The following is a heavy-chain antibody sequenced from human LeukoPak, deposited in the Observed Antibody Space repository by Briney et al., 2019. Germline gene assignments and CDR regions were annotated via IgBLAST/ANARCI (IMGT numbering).Heavy chain of an antibody. J-gene: IGHJ4*02. CDR2: ISGSGGTT. V-gene: IGHV3-23*01. D-gene: IGHD2-15*01. CDR1: GFIFSNYA. CDR3: AKQLGYCSDGSCYFPY. Sequence: GGSLRLSCAASGFIFSNYAMSWVRQAPGKGLEWVSGISGSGGTTNYADSVKGRFTISRDNSKSTLCLQMNSLRAEDTAVYYCAKQLGYCSDGSCYFPYWGQGTLVTVSS.